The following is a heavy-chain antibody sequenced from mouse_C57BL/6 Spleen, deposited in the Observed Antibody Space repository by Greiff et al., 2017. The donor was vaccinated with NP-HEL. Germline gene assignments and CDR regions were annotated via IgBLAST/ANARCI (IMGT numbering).Heavy chain of an antibody. CDR3: ARGGSLSAMDY. Sequence: VQLQQSGPELVKPGASVKISCKASGYTFTDYYMNWVKQSHGKSLEWIGDINPNNGGTSYNQKFKGKATLTVDKSSSTAYMELRSLTSEDSAVYYCARGGSLSAMDYWGQGTSVTVSS. V-gene: IGHV1-26*01. CDR1: GYTFTDYY. CDR2: INPNNGGT. D-gene: IGHD6-1*01. J-gene: IGHJ4*01.